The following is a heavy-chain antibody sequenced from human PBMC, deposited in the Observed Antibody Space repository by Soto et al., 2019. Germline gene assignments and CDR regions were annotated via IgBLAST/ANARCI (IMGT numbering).Heavy chain of an antibody. CDR3: ARVVVIEGGHYYYGMDV. D-gene: IGHD2-21*01. CDR1: GFTFSSDG. Sequence: GSLRLSCAASGFTFSSDGMHWVRQAPGKGLEWVAVIWYDGSNKYYADSVKGRFTISRDNSKNTLYLQMNSLRAEDTAVYYCARVVVIEGGHYYYGMDVWGQGTTVTVSS. J-gene: IGHJ6*02. CDR2: IWYDGSNK. V-gene: IGHV3-33*01.